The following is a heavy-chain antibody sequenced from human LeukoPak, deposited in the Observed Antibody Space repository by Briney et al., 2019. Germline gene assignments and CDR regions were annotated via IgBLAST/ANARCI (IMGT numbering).Heavy chain of an antibody. Sequence: PGGSLRLSCAASGFTFSSYGMHWVRQAPGKGLEWVAFIRYDGSNKYYADSVKGRFTISRDNSKNTLYLQMNSLRAEDTAVYYCAKDSLDIVATILPDPPRDYWGQGTLVTVSS. V-gene: IGHV3-30*02. CDR2: IRYDGSNK. CDR3: AKDSLDIVATILPDPPRDY. CDR1: GFTFSSYG. D-gene: IGHD5-12*01. J-gene: IGHJ4*02.